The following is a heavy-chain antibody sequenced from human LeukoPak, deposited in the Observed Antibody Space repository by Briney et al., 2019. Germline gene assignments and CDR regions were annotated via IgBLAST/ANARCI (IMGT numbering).Heavy chain of an antibody. Sequence: PSETLSLTCAVYGGSFSGNYWSWIRQPPGKGLEWIGEINHSGNTNFNSSLKSRVTISVDTSKDQFSLNLTSVTAADTAVYYCARAVHVTPNWFDPWGQGTLVIVST. J-gene: IGHJ5*02. CDR2: INHSGNT. CDR1: GGSFSGNY. D-gene: IGHD2-21*02. CDR3: ARAVHVTPNWFDP. V-gene: IGHV4-34*01.